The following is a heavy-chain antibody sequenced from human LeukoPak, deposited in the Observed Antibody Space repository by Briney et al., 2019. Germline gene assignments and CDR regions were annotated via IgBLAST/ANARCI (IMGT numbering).Heavy chain of an antibody. Sequence: GGSLRLSCAASGFTFSSYSMNWVRQAPGKGLEWVSSISSSSSYIYYADSVKGRFTISRDNAKDSLYLQMNSLRAEDTAVYYCARAIYQLLSYYYYGMDVWGQGTTVTVSS. CDR1: GFTFSSYS. CDR3: ARAIYQLLSYYYYGMDV. J-gene: IGHJ6*02. D-gene: IGHD2-2*01. CDR2: ISSSSSYI. V-gene: IGHV3-21*01.